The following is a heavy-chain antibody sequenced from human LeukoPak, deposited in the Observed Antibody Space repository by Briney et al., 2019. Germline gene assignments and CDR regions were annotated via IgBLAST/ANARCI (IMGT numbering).Heavy chain of an antibody. Sequence: GGSLRLSCAASGLTFSSYGMSWVRQAPGEGLEWVSAISDSGDSTYYSDSVKGRFTISRDNSRNTLYLQMNSLRAEDTAIYYCANSIKGAPYLPFDYWGQGTLVTVSS. CDR3: ANSIKGAPYLPFDY. CDR1: GLTFSSYG. J-gene: IGHJ4*02. V-gene: IGHV3-23*01. CDR2: ISDSGDST. D-gene: IGHD1-26*01.